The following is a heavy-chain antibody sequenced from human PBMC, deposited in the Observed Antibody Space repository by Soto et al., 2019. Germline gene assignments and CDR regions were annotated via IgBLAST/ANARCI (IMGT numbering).Heavy chain of an antibody. V-gene: IGHV3-30*09. CDR3: AVMAGPVVSDDLGLDV. CDR1: GFSFTDYS. J-gene: IGHJ6*02. D-gene: IGHD2-21*01. Sequence: QVHLVESGGGVVQPGRSLRLSCVASGFSFTDYSIHWVRQAPGKGLEWVAFISFDGDKKFFTDSVKGRFDISRDNAKNKINLQMKRLRPGATAAFHCAVMAGPVVSDDLGLDVWGQGTTVTVSS. CDR2: ISFDGDKK.